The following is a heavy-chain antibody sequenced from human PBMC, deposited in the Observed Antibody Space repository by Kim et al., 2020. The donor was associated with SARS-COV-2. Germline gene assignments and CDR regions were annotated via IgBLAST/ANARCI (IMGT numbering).Heavy chain of an antibody. CDR3: EKDWLYGDFDL. V-gene: IGHV3-23*01. Sequence: GGSLRLSCAASGFTFSSNAMTWVRQAPGKGLEWVSSIRDSGTVTYYGDAAKVRCTISRDNAKNTEYLQMDSPRAEDTAAYDYEKDWLYGDFDLCGR. J-gene: IGHJ2*01. CDR2: IRDSGTVT. CDR1: GFTFSSNA. D-gene: IGHD3-10*01.